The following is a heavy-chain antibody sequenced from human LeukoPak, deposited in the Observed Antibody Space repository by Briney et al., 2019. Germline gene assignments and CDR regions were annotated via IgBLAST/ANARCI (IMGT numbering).Heavy chain of an antibody. CDR1: GFTVSSNY. CDR3: AKLRSGGPAAGNY. Sequence: GESLRLSYAASGFTVSSNYMSWVRQAPGKGLEWVSVIYSGGSTYYADSVKGRFTISSDNSKNTVYLQMNSLRAEDTAVYYCAKLRSGGPAAGNYWGQGTLVTVSS. D-gene: IGHD6-13*01. CDR2: IYSGGST. V-gene: IGHV3-66*01. J-gene: IGHJ4*02.